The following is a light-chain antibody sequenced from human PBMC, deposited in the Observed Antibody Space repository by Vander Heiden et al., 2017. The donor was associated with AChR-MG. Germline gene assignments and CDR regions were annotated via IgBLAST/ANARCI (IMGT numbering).Light chain of an antibody. CDR3: QKYNSAPRT. CDR2: AAS. CDR1: QGLSNY. J-gene: IGKJ1*01. Sequence: DIQMTQSPSSLSASVGDRVTITCRASQGLSNYLAWYQQKPGKVPKLLIYAASTLQSGVPSRFSGSGSGTDFTLTISSLQPEVVATYYCQKYNSAPRTFGQGTKVEIK. V-gene: IGKV1-27*01.